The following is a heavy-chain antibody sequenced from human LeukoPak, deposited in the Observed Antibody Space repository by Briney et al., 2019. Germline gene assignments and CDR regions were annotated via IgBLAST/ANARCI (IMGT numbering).Heavy chain of an antibody. Sequence: PGGSLILSCAASGFTFSSYAMSWVRQAPGKGLEWVAAISGSGGSTYYADSVKGRFTISRDNSKNTLYLQMNSLRAEDTAVYYCAKDRLLDLGELDWGQGTLVTVSS. CDR3: AKDRLLDLGELD. D-gene: IGHD1-7*01. CDR2: ISGSGGST. CDR1: GFTFSSYA. J-gene: IGHJ4*02. V-gene: IGHV3-23*01.